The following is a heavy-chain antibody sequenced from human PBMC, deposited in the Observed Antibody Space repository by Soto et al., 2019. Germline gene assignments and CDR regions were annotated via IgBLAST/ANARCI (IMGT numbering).Heavy chain of an antibody. Sequence: GGSLRLSCAASGFTFDDYAMHWVRQAPGKGLEWVSGISWNSGSIGYADSVKGRFTISSDNAKNSLYLQMNSLRAEDTALYYCAKDISDDYIWGSYRYFDYWGQGTLVTVSS. CDR2: ISWNSGSI. V-gene: IGHV3-9*01. J-gene: IGHJ4*02. D-gene: IGHD3-16*02. CDR1: GFTFDDYA. CDR3: AKDISDDYIWGSYRYFDY.